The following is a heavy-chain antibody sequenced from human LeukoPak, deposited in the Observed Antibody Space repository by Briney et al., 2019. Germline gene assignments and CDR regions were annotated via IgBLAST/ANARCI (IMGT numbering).Heavy chain of an antibody. V-gene: IGHV4-34*01. CDR1: GGSFSGYY. D-gene: IGHD1-14*01. CDR3: ALTGDAFDI. Sequence: SETLSLTCAVSGGSFSGYYWSWIRQPPGKGLEWIGEINHSGSTNYNPSLKSRVTISVDTSKNQFSLKLSSVTAADTAVYYCALTGDAFDIWGQGTMVTVSS. J-gene: IGHJ3*02. CDR2: INHSGST.